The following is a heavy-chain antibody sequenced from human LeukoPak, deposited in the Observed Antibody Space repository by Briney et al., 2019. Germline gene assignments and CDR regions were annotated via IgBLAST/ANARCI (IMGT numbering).Heavy chain of an antibody. J-gene: IGHJ2*01. V-gene: IGHV3-13*04. CDR3: ARVLNFSRGTVTPLSNWYFDL. CDR1: GFTFSSYD. Sequence: GGSLRLSCAASGFTFSSYDMHWVRQATGEGLEWVSAIGSAGDTYYPDSVKGRFTISRENARNSFYLQMNSLRAGDTAVYYCARVLNFSRGTVTPLSNWYFDLWGRGTLVTVS. CDR2: IGSAGDT. D-gene: IGHD4-17*01.